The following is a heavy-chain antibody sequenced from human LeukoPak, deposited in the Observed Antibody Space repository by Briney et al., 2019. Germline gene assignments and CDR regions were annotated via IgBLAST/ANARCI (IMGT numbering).Heavy chain of an antibody. J-gene: IGHJ4*02. CDR2: IKQDGSEK. V-gene: IGHV3-7*01. CDR3: AREGGATSLDY. D-gene: IGHD1-26*01. Sequence: GGSLRLSCAASGFTFSDYYMSWIRQAPGKGLEWVANIKQDGSEKYYVDSVKGRFTISRDNAKNSLYLQMNSLRAEDTAVYYCAREGGATSLDYWGQGTLVTVSS. CDR1: GFTFSDYY.